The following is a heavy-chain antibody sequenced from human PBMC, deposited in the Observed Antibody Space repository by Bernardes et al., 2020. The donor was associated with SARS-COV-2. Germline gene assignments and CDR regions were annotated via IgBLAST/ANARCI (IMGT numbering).Heavy chain of an antibody. V-gene: IGHV1-18*01. J-gene: IGHJ6*02. D-gene: IGHD5-18*01. CDR1: GYTFTSYG. CDR3: ARDLEGYSYGYSPYYYYGMDV. Sequence: ASVKVSCKASGYTFTSYGISWVRQAPGQGLEWMGWISAYNGNTNYAQKLQGRVTMTTDTSTSTAYMELRSLRSDDTAVYYCARDLEGYSYGYSPYYYYGMDVWGQGTTVTVSS. CDR2: ISAYNGNT.